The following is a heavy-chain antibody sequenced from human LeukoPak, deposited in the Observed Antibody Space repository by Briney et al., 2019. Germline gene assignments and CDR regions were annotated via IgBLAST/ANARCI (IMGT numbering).Heavy chain of an antibody. V-gene: IGHV3-73*01. CDR1: GFTFSGSA. CDR3: ARDKSGSYDY. D-gene: IGHD1-26*01. J-gene: IGHJ4*02. Sequence: GGSLRLSCAASGFTFSGSALHWVRQASGKGLEWIGRIRSKTNNYATTYAASVTGRFTISRDDAENTAYLQMNSLKTEDTAVYYCARDKSGSYDYWGQGTLVTVSS. CDR2: IRSKTNNYAT.